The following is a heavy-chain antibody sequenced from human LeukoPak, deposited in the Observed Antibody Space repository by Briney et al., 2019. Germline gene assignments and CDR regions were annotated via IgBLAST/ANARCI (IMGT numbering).Heavy chain of an antibody. CDR2: ISYDGSNK. CDR1: GFTFSSYA. Sequence: SLRLACAASGFTFSSYAMSWVRQAPGKGLEWVAVISYDGSNKYYADSVKGRFTISRDNSKNTLYLQMNSLRAEDTAVYYCAKDLNGPGDYWGQGTLVTVSS. CDR3: AKDLNGPGDY. J-gene: IGHJ4*02. V-gene: IGHV3-30*18.